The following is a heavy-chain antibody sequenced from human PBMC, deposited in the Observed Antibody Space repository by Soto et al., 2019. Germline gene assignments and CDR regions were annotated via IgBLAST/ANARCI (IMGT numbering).Heavy chain of an antibody. Sequence: GGSLRLSCAASGFTFSDHYMDWVRQAPGKGLEWVGRTRNKANSYTTEYAASVKGRFTISRDDSKNSLYLQMNSLKTEDTAVYYCAREPMYHRSGYQSWGQGTLVTVSS. J-gene: IGHJ4*02. CDR1: GFTFSDHY. V-gene: IGHV3-72*01. CDR3: AREPMYHRSGYQS. D-gene: IGHD3-22*01. CDR2: TRNKANSYTT.